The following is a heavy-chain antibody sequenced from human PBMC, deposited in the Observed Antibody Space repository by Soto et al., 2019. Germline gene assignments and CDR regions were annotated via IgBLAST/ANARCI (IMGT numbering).Heavy chain of an antibody. Sequence: QVTVKESGPVLVKPTETLTLTCTVSGFSLSNAGLGVSWIRQPPGKALEWLAHIFSNDEKSYSTSLKSRLTISKDTSKSQVVLTMTHMDPVDTATYYCASTYTTSWYWFDPWGQGTLVPVSS. CDR3: ASTYTTSWYWFDP. D-gene: IGHD6-13*01. CDR1: GFSLSNAGLG. CDR2: IFSNDEK. J-gene: IGHJ5*02. V-gene: IGHV2-26*04.